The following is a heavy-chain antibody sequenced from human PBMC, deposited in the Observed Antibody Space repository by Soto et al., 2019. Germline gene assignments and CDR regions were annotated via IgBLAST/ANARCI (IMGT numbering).Heavy chain of an antibody. Sequence: EVQLLESGGGLVQPGGSLTLSCAASGFTFSSYGMTWVRQAPGKGLEWVSFSSATGSGRYYADSVKGRFTISRDNSKNTLYLQMCSLRADDTAVYYCAKDRRAGGNYGFYSDFWGQGALVIVYS. CDR1: GFTFSSYG. CDR2: SSATGSGR. J-gene: IGHJ4*02. D-gene: IGHD1-7*01. CDR3: AKDRRAGGNYGFYSDF. V-gene: IGHV3-23*01.